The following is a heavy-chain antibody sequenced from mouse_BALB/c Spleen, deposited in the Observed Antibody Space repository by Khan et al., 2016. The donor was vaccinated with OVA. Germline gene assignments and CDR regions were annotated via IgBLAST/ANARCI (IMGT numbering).Heavy chain of an antibody. CDR2: FLPGSGNA. CDR3: ARVKYGSRDYCDS. Sequence: VQLQQSGAELMKPGASVKISCKATGYTFSNYWIEWVKQRPGHGLEWIGEFLPGSGNANSNESLKGKATFASDASSNTAFMQLSSLTSEDSAVYFCARVKYGSRDYCDSWGQGTILTVSS. CDR1: GYTFSNYW. J-gene: IGHJ2*01. V-gene: IGHV1-9*01. D-gene: IGHD1-1*01.